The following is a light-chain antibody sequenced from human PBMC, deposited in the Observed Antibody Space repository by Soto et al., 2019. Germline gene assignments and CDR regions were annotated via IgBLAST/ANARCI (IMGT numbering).Light chain of an antibody. V-gene: IGKV3-15*01. Sequence: EIVMPQSPATLSVSPGERATLSCRASQSVSNNLAWYQQKPGQAPRLLIYGASTRATGIPARFSGSGSGTEFTLTISSLQSEDFAVYYCQQYNNWPPYTFGQGTKLEIK. J-gene: IGKJ2*01. CDR1: QSVSNN. CDR2: GAS. CDR3: QQYNNWPPYT.